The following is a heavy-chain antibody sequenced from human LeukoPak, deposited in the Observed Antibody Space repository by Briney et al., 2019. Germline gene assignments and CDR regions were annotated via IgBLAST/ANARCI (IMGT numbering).Heavy chain of an antibody. D-gene: IGHD3-10*01. CDR1: GGSISSGSYY. J-gene: IGHJ4*02. V-gene: IGHV4-39*07. Sequence: SETLSLTCTVSGGSISSGSYYWSWIRQPPGKGLEWIGEINHSGSTNCNPSLKSRVTISVDTSKNQFSLKLSSVTAADTAVYYCASLHRYYYGSGSYIYDYWGQGTLVTVSS. CDR3: ASLHRYYYGSGSYIYDY. CDR2: INHSGST.